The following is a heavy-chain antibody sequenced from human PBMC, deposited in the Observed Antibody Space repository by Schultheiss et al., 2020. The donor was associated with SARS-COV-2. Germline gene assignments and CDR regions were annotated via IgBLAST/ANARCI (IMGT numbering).Heavy chain of an antibody. D-gene: IGHD3-16*01. CDR1: GGSISSYY. CDR2: IYYSGST. V-gene: IGHV4-59*01. CDR3: ARVGVGMDV. Sequence: SQTLSLTCTVSGGSISSYYWSWIRQPPGKGLEWIGYIYYSGSTNYNPSLKSRVTISVDTSKNQFSLKLSSVTAADTAVYYCARVGVGMDVWGQGTTVTVSS. J-gene: IGHJ6*02.